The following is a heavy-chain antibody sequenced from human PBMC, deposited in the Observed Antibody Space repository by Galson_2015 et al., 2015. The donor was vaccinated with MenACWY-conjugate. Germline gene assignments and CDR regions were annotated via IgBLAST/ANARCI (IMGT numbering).Heavy chain of an antibody. V-gene: IGHV3-74*01. Sequence: SLRLSCAASGFTFSTYWMHWVRHAPGKGLVWVSRISSDGRSTSYADSVKGRFTISRGNAKNTLYLQMNSLRAEDTAVYYCARLGGNYRTTSHFDYWGQGTLVTVSS. CDR1: GFTFSTYW. D-gene: IGHD1-26*01. J-gene: IGHJ4*02. CDR2: ISSDGRST. CDR3: ARLGGNYRTTSHFDY.